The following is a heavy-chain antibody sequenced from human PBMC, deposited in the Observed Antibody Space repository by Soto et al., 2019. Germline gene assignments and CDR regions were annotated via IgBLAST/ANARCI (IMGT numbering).Heavy chain of an antibody. CDR3: AKDTGGALDY. CDR2: IKYDESER. CDR1: GFTFSGSW. V-gene: IGHV3-7*01. D-gene: IGHD3-16*01. Sequence: VQLVESGGGLVQPGGSLRLSCAASGFTFSGSWMAWVRQAPGKGLEWVANIKYDESERFYVDSVKGRFTISRDNAENSLYLRMSSRRAEDTAIYYCAKDTGGALDYWGQGTLVIVSS. J-gene: IGHJ4*02.